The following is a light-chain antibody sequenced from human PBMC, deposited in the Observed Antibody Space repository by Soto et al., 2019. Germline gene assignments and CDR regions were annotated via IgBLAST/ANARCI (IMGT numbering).Light chain of an antibody. Sequence: QSALTQPASVSGSPGQSITISCTGTSSDVGGYNNVSWYQQHPGKAPKLMISEVSNRPSGVSNRFSGSKSGNTASLTISGLQAEDEADYYCRSYTSSSTLVVFGTGTKLTVL. J-gene: IGLJ1*01. CDR3: RSYTSSSTLVV. CDR1: SSDVGGYNN. V-gene: IGLV2-14*01. CDR2: EVS.